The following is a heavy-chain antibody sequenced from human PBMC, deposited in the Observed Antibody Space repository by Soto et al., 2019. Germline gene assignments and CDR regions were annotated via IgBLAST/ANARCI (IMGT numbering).Heavy chain of an antibody. J-gene: IGHJ4*02. Sequence: VQLVESGGGLVQPGGSLRLSCAASGFTFSSYEMNWVRQAPGKGLEWVSYISSSGSTIYYADSVKGRFTISRDNAKNSLYLQMNSLRAEDTAVYYCASIAVAGSWGEYWGQGTLVTVSS. D-gene: IGHD6-19*01. CDR2: ISSSGSTI. V-gene: IGHV3-48*03. CDR3: ASIAVAGSWGEY. CDR1: GFTFSSYE.